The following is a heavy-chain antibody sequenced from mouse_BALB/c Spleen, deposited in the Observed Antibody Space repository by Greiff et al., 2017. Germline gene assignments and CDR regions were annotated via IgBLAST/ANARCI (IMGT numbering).Heavy chain of an antibody. CDR1: GFTFTDYY. V-gene: IGHV7-3*02. CDR3: ARAVRRDAMDY. Sequence: VKLVESGGGLVQPGGSLRLSCATSGFTFTDYYMSWVRQPPGKALEWLGFIRNKANGYTTEYSASVKGRFTISRDNSQSILYLQMNTLRAEDSATYYCARAVRRDAMDYWGQGTSVTVSS. J-gene: IGHJ4*01. CDR2: IRNKANGYTT. D-gene: IGHD2-14*01.